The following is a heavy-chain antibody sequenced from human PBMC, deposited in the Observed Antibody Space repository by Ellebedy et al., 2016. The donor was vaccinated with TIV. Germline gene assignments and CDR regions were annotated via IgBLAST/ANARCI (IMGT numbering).Heavy chain of an antibody. Sequence: SETLSLXXAVYGGSFSGYYWGWIRQPPGKGLEWIGEINHSGSTNYNPSLKSRVTISVDTSKNQFSLKLSSVTAADTAVYYCARSIGGDYYYYGMDVWGQGTTVTVSS. J-gene: IGHJ6*02. CDR1: GGSFSGYY. CDR2: INHSGST. V-gene: IGHV4-34*01. D-gene: IGHD1-26*01. CDR3: ARSIGGDYYYYGMDV.